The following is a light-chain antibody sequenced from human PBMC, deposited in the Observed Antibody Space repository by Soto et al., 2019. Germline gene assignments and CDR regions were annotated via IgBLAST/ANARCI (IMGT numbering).Light chain of an antibody. CDR1: SSDVGGYKY. CDR3: SSYTSSSTDV. Sequence: QSVLTQPASVSGSPGQSITISCTGTSSDVGGYKYVSWYQQHPGKAPKLMIYDVSNRPSGVSNRFSGYKSGNTASLTISGLQAEDEADYYCSSYTSSSTDVFGTGTKVTVL. CDR2: DVS. J-gene: IGLJ1*01. V-gene: IGLV2-14*01.